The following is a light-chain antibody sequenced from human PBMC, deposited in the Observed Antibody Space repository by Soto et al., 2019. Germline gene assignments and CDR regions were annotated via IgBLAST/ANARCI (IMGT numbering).Light chain of an antibody. Sequence: EMVLTQSPGTLSLSPGERATLSCRASQSVSSSYLAWYQKKPGQAPRLLIYGASSRATGIQERFSGSGSGTAFTFTISSLEPEDFAVYYCQQYGSSPPPWTFGQGTKVDLK. CDR2: GAS. CDR3: QQYGSSPPPWT. V-gene: IGKV3-20*01. CDR1: QSVSSSY. J-gene: IGKJ1*01.